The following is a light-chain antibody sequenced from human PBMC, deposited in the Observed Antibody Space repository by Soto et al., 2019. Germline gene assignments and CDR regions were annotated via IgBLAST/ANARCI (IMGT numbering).Light chain of an antibody. Sequence: DIPLTQSPSFLSASVGDRVTITCRASQGISTYLAWYQQKPGKAPKLLIYDASTLQSGVPSRFSGSGSGTEFTLPVSSLQPEDLGTNYCQHLSSYPLTFGGGTKVEIK. CDR2: DAS. J-gene: IGKJ4*01. CDR1: QGISTY. CDR3: QHLSSYPLT. V-gene: IGKV1-9*01.